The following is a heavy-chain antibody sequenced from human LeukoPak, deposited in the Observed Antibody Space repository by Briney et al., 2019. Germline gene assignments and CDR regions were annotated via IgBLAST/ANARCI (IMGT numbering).Heavy chain of an antibody. J-gene: IGHJ4*02. Sequence: GGSLRLSCVASGFIFTDHWMSWVRQAPGKGLDWVANIKEDESAKFYADSVRGRFTISRDNAKNSVYLKMNNLRVEDTAVYYCARAVDVADYWGRGTLVTVSS. D-gene: IGHD3-16*01. CDR2: IKEDESAK. V-gene: IGHV3-7*01. CDR3: ARAVDVADY. CDR1: GFIFTDHW.